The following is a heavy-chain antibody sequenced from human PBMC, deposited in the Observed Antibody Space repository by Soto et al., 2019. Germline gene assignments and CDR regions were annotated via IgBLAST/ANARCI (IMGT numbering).Heavy chain of an antibody. V-gene: IGHV3-30*03. D-gene: IGHD2-2*01. J-gene: IGHJ4*02. CDR2: ISYDGSNK. CDR1: GFTFSSYG. CDR3: ARPSYCSSTSCYSWYDY. Sequence: GGSLRLSCAASGFTFSSYGMHWVRQAPGKGLEWVAVISYDGSNKYYADSVKGRFTISGDNSKNTLYLQMNSLRAEDTAVYYCARPSYCSSTSCYSWYDYWGQGTLVTVSS.